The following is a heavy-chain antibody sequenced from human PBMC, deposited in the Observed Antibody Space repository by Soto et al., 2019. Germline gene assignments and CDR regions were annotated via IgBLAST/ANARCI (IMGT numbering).Heavy chain of an antibody. J-gene: IGHJ4*02. CDR3: AKDQGEGGDYENLLPSD. CDR2: ISSGRGATI. CDR1: GFTFRHYA. D-gene: IGHD4-17*01. V-gene: IGHV3-23*04. Sequence: EVQLVDSGGGLVQPGGSLRLSCAASGFTFRHYAMNWVRQAPGKGLEWVSGISSGRGATIRYAESVQGRFSISRDNSKNTLFLQMNNLRVDDTALYYCAKDQGEGGDYENLLPSDWGQGILVTVPS.